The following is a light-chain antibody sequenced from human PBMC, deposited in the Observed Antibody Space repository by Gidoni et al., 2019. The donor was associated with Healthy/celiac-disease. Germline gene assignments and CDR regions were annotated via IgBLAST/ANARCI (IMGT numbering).Light chain of an antibody. CDR2: GVS. J-gene: IGKJ3*01. Sequence: DIVMTQSTATLSVSPGERATLSCRASQSVSSNLAWYQQKPGQAPRLLIYGVSTRATGIPARFSGSGSGTEFTLTISSLQSEDFAVYYCQQYNNWPPFTFGPGTKVDIK. CDR3: QQYNNWPPFT. V-gene: IGKV3-15*01. CDR1: QSVSSN.